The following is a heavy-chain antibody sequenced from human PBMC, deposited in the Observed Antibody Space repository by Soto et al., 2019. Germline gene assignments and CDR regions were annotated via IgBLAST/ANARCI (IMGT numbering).Heavy chain of an antibody. CDR2: INHSRST. J-gene: IGHJ4*02. CDR3: ARDKITGLFDY. D-gene: IGHD2-8*02. V-gene: IGHV4-34*01. CDR1: GGSFSGYS. Sequence: QVQLQQWGAGLLKPSETLSLTCAVYGGSFSGYSWTWIRQPPGTGLEWIGEINHSRSTNFNPSLKSRVTISVDTSKNQFSLKLTSVTAADTAVYYCARDKITGLFDYWGQGTLVTVSS.